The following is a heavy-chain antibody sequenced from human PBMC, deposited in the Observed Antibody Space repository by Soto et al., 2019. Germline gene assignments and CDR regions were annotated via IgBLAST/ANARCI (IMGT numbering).Heavy chain of an antibody. V-gene: IGHV1-8*01. CDR3: ARVGIGAAWYQWFDP. CDR1: GYTFTSYD. D-gene: IGHD6-13*01. J-gene: IGHJ5*02. CDR2: MNPNSGNT. Sequence: ASLKVSCKASGYTFTSYDINWVRQATGQGLEWMGWMNPNSGNTGYAQKFQGRVTMTRNTSISTAYMELSSLRSEDTAVYYCARVGIGAAWYQWFDPWGQGTLVTVSS.